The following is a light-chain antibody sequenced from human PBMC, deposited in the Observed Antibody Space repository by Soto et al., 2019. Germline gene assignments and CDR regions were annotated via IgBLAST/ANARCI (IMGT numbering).Light chain of an antibody. Sequence: QSVLTQPRSVSGSPGQSVTISCTGTSRDVGGFNYVSWYQQHPGKAPTLMIYDVSKRPSGVSNRFSGFKSGNTASLTISGLQAEDEADYYCSSYTTSSTYVFGTGTKVTVL. V-gene: IGLV2-14*03. CDR2: DVS. J-gene: IGLJ1*01. CDR3: SSYTTSSTYV. CDR1: SRDVGGFNY.